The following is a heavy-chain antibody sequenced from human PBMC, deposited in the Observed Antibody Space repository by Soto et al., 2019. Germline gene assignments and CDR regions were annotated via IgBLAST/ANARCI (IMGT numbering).Heavy chain of an antibody. CDR2: ISGSGGST. V-gene: IGHV3-23*01. D-gene: IGHD4-17*01. Sequence: PGGSLRRSCTASGFTFGKFAMHWVRRPPGKGLEWVSAISGSGGSTYYADSGKGRFTISRDDSKNTLYRQRNSLRAEDTAVYYCAKGEGLGDDYYGLDVWGQGTTVTVSS. CDR1: GFTFGKFA. J-gene: IGHJ6*02. CDR3: AKGEGLGDDYYGLDV.